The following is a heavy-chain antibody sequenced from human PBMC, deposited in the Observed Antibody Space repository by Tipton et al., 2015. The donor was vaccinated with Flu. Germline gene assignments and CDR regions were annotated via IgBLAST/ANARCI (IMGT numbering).Heavy chain of an antibody. CDR1: GDSINNNY. CDR2: IYTSGST. J-gene: IGHJ4*02. D-gene: IGHD3-10*01. CDR3: ARGSGSGTYMIFDF. Sequence: GLVKPSETLSLTCTVSGDSINNNYWSWVRQPAGKGLEWIGRIYTSGSTKYNPSLESRVTMSVDTSKNHFSLKLSSLTAADTAVYYCARGSGSGTYMIFDFWGQGTLATVSS. V-gene: IGHV4-4*07.